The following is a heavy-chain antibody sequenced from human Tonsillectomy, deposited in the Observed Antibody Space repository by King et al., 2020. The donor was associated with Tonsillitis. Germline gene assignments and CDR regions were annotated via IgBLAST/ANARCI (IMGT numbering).Heavy chain of an antibody. CDR1: GGSISSGGYS. Sequence: QLQESGSGLVKPSQTLSLTCAVSGGSISSGGYSWSWIRQPPGKGLEWIGYIYHSGSTYYNPSLKSRVTISVDRSKNQFSLKLSSVTAADTAVYYCARARTVTTNVDAFDIWGQGTMVTVSS. CDR2: IYHSGST. D-gene: IGHD4-17*01. CDR3: ARARTVTTNVDAFDI. J-gene: IGHJ3*02. V-gene: IGHV4-30-2*01.